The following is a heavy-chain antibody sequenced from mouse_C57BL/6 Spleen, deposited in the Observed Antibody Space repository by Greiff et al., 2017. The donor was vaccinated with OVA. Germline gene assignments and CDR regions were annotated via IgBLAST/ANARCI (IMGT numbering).Heavy chain of an antibody. CDR3: ARHGSSPSYAMDY. D-gene: IGHD1-1*01. Sequence: DVHLVESGGGLVQPGGSLKLSCAASGFTFSDYYMYWVRQTPEKRLEWVAYISNGGGSTYYPDTVKGRFTISRDNAKNTLYLQMSRLKSEDTAMYYCARHGSSPSYAMDYWGQGTSVTVSS. V-gene: IGHV5-12*01. CDR2: ISNGGGST. J-gene: IGHJ4*01. CDR1: GFTFSDYY.